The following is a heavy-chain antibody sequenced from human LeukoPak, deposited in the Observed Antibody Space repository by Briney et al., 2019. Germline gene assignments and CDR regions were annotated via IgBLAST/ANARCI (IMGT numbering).Heavy chain of an antibody. J-gene: IGHJ3*02. CDR2: ISYDGSNK. Sequence: GGSLRLPCAASGFTFSSYAMHWVRQAPGKGLEWVAVISYDGSNKYYADSVKGRFTISRDNAKNSLYLQMNSLRAEDTAVYYCASRTVTHAFDIWGQGTMVTVSS. D-gene: IGHD4-17*01. V-gene: IGHV3-30*04. CDR1: GFTFSSYA. CDR3: ASRTVTHAFDI.